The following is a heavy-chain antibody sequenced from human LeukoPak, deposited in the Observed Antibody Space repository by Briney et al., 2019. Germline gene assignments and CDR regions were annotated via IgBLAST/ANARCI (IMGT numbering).Heavy chain of an antibody. J-gene: IGHJ4*02. V-gene: IGHV4-39*01. Sequence: SETLSLTCTVSGGSINSRDSYWGWIRQPPGKGLEWIGSIYYSGSTYYNPSLKSRVTMSVGTSKNQFSLKLSSVAAADTAVYYCARLREYSSGPFDYWGQGTLVTVSS. D-gene: IGHD6-19*01. CDR1: GGSINSRDSY. CDR2: IYYSGST. CDR3: ARLREYSSGPFDY.